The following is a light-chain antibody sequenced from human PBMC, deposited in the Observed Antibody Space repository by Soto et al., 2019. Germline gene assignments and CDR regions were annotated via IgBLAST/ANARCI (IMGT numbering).Light chain of an antibody. CDR3: QQSNSYPWT. V-gene: IGKV1-5*03. J-gene: IGKJ1*01. Sequence: DIQMTQSPSTLSASVGDRVTITCRASQSISSWLAWYQQKPGKAPKLLIYEASNLESGVPSRFSGNGSGTEFTLTISSLQPDDFATYYCQQSNSYPWTFRQGTKVDIK. CDR1: QSISSW. CDR2: EAS.